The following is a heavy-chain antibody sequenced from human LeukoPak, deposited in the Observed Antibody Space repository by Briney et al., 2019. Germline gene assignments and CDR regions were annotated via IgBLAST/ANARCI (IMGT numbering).Heavy chain of an antibody. CDR2: IKSKTDGGTT. CDR3: TIDLTSGRYKGDY. V-gene: IGHV3-15*01. Sequence: GGSLRLSCAASGFTFSNAWMTWVRQAPGKGLECVGRIKSKTDGGTTDYAAPVKGRFSISRDDSKNTVYLQMNSLKTEDTAVYYCTIDLTSGRYKGDYWGQGTLVTVSS. J-gene: IGHJ4*02. D-gene: IGHD6-19*01. CDR1: GFTFSNAW.